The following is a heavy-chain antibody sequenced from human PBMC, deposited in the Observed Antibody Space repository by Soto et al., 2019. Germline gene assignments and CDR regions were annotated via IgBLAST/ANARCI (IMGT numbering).Heavy chain of an antibody. D-gene: IGHD6-19*01. Sequence: QITLKESGPTLVKPTQTLTLTCTFSGFSLSSTRMAVGWTRQPPGKALEWLALIYWDDDKRYSPFLKSRLTITKDTSNNQVVLTMYNMDPVDTARYYCAHIVVAGLGYYFDYWGQGTLVTVSS. CDR3: AHIVVAGLGYYFDY. CDR2: IYWDDDK. CDR1: GFSLSSTRMA. J-gene: IGHJ4*02. V-gene: IGHV2-5*02.